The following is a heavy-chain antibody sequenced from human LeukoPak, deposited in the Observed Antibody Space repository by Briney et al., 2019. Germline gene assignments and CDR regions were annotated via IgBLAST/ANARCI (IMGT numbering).Heavy chain of an antibody. CDR2: IYSTGST. V-gene: IGHV4-61*02. Sequence: PSETLSLTCTVSGGSISSGGYYWSWIRQPAGKGLEYIGRIYSTGSTNYNPSLRSRVTISVDTSKNHFSLKLSSVTAADTAVYYCARANFYRSCSSTRCYARAYNWFDPWGQGTLVTVSS. D-gene: IGHD2-2*01. CDR1: GGSISSGGYY. J-gene: IGHJ5*02. CDR3: ARANFYRSCSSTRCYARAYNWFDP.